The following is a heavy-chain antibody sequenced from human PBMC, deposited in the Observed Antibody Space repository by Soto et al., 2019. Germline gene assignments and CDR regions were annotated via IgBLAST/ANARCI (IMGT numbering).Heavy chain of an antibody. D-gene: IGHD3-22*01. J-gene: IGHJ4*02. CDR2: ISYDGNNK. CDR1: GFRFSDYG. CDR3: ARGGRSGSSGYYNPSFDY. Sequence: QVQLVQTGGGAVLPGRSLSLSCAASGFRFSDYGMHWVRQAPGKGLEWAAVISYDGNNKYYADSVKGRFTISRDNPKNTLYLQMEGLRVEDTAVYYCARGGRSGSSGYYNPSFDYWGQGTLVSVSS. V-gene: IGHV3-30*03.